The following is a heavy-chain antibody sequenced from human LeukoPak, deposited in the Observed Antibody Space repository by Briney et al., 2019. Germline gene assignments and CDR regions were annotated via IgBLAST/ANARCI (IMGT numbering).Heavy chain of an antibody. CDR3: ARGAYSSAWYTYYYYYMDV. D-gene: IGHD6-13*01. Sequence: PSETLSLTCTVSGGSISNYYWSWLRQPPGKGLEWIGYIYYSGSTNYNPSLKSRVTISVDTSKNQFSLKLSSVTAAGTAVYYCARGAYSSAWYTYYYYYMDVWGKGTTVTVSS. CDR2: IYYSGST. J-gene: IGHJ6*03. V-gene: IGHV4-59*01. CDR1: GGSISNYY.